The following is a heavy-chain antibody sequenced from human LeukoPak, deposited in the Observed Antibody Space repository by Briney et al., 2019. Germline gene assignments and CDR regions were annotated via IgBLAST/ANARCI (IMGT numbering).Heavy chain of an antibody. CDR2: IYSGGST. CDR1: GFTVSNNY. V-gene: IGHV3-53*01. D-gene: IGHD4-23*01. Sequence: PGGSLRLSCAASGFTVSNNYMSWVRQAPGKRLEWVSVIYSGGSTYYADSVKGRVTISRDNSKNTLYLQMNSLRAEDTAVYYCARVDYGGNSYYWGQGTLVTVSS. CDR3: ARVDYGGNSYY. J-gene: IGHJ4*02.